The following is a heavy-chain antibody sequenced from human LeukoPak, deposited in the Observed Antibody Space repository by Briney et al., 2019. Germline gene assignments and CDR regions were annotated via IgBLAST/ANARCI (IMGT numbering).Heavy chain of an antibody. V-gene: IGHV3-23*01. CDR3: AKLIVGARSIFDF. CDR2: ISGSGDST. CDR1: GFTFSSHA. J-gene: IGHJ4*02. Sequence: PGGALRLSCAASGFTFSSHAMSWVRQAPGKGLEWVSTISGSGDSTNYADSVKGRFTISRDNSKNTLYLQMSSLRADDTAMYYCAKLIVGARSIFDFRGQGILVTVSS. D-gene: IGHD1-26*01.